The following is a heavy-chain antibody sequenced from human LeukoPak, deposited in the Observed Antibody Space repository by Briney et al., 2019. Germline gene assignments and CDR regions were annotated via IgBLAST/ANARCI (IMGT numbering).Heavy chain of an antibody. J-gene: IGHJ3*02. CDR1: GFTFSSYA. Sequence: SGGSLRLSCAASGFTFSSYAMDWVRQAPGKGLEWVAVISYDGSNKYYADSVKDRFTISRDNSKNTLYLQMNSLRAEDTAVYYCARGPSYYDSSGYSPGAFDIWGQGTMVTVSS. D-gene: IGHD3-22*01. CDR2: ISYDGSNK. CDR3: ARGPSYYDSSGYSPGAFDI. V-gene: IGHV3-30-3*01.